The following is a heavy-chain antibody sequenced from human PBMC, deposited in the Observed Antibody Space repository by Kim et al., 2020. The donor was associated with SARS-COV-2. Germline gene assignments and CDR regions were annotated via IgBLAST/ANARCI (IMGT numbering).Heavy chain of an antibody. V-gene: IGHV3-74*01. D-gene: IGHD3-22*01. J-gene: IGHJ1*01. CDR3: ARAGDHDISGYYGFFHH. Sequence: SVKGRFTISRDNAKNTLYLQMNSLRPEDTAVYYCARAGDHDISGYYGFFHHWGQRALVTVSS.